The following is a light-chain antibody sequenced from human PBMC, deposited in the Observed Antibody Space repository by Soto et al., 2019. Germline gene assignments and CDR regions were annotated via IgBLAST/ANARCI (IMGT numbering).Light chain of an antibody. CDR3: QQYKEWPPFT. CDR2: GAS. Sequence: EIVMTQSPATLSVSPGEGATLSCRASQSLSSSLAWYQQKPGQAPRLLIYGASTRATGIPDRFSGSGSGTDFTLTIRRLEPDDFAVYYCQQYKEWPPFTFGQGTRLEI. J-gene: IGKJ5*01. CDR1: QSLSSS. V-gene: IGKV3-15*01.